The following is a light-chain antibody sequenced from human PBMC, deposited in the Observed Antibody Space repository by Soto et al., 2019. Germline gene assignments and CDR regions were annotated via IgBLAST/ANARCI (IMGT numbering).Light chain of an antibody. Sequence: EILLTQSPGTLSLSPGERATLSCRASQSINNNYLAWYQQKRGEAPRLLIYGASSRATGIPDRFSGSGSGTDFTLTISRLEPEDFAVYYCQQYGGSPRTFGQGTKVEIK. V-gene: IGKV3-20*01. CDR3: QQYGGSPRT. CDR1: QSINNNY. CDR2: GAS. J-gene: IGKJ1*01.